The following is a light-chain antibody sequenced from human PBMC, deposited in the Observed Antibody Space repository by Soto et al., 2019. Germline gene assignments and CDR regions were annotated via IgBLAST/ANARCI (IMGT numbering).Light chain of an antibody. V-gene: IGKV3-15*01. CDR3: QQYNFWPRT. Sequence: EIVMTQSPATLSVSPGERATLSCRASQSVSNNLAWYQQKPGQAPRLLIYGASTTATGIPARFSGSGSGTEFTLTISSLQSEDFAVYYCQQYNFWPRTFGQGTKVEI. CDR1: QSVSNN. CDR2: GAS. J-gene: IGKJ1*01.